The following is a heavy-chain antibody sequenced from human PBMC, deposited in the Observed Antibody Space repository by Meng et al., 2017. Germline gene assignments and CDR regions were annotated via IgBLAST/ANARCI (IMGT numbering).Heavy chain of an antibody. V-gene: IGHV1-2*06. CDR2: INPNSGGT. Sequence: ASVKVSCKASGYTFTGYYMHWVRQAPGQGLEWMGRINPNSGGTNYAQKFQGRVTMTRDTSISTAYMELSRLRSDDTAVYYCAILQTYYYDGSGYSPTYWYFDLWGHGTLVTVSS. J-gene: IGHJ2*01. CDR3: AILQTYYYDGSGYSPTYWYFDL. CDR1: GYTFTGYY. D-gene: IGHD3-22*01.